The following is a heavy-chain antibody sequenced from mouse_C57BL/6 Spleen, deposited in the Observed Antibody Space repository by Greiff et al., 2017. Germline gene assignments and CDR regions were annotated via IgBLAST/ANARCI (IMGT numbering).Heavy chain of an antibody. Sequence: EVMLVESGGGLVQPGGSLSLSCAASGFTFTDYYMSWVRQPPGKALEWLGFIRNKANGYTTEYSASVKGRFTISRDNSQSILYLQMKALRAEDSATYYCARFFSYGYDRGFAYWGQGTLVTVSA. J-gene: IGHJ3*01. CDR1: GFTFTDYY. V-gene: IGHV7-3*01. CDR2: IRNKANGYTT. D-gene: IGHD2-2*01. CDR3: ARFFSYGYDRGFAY.